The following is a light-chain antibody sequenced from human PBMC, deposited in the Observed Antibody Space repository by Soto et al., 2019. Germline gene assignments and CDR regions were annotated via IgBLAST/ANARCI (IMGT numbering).Light chain of an antibody. V-gene: IGKV3-20*01. CDR2: GAS. CDR1: QIVSATY. J-gene: IGKJ2*01. Sequence: EIVLTQSPGTLSLPPGGRATLSCRASQIVSATYLAWYQQRPGRAPRLLIYGASTRAPGIPDRFSGSGSGTDCTLTISRLQPEDFAVDCCQHYGASPMYTWGQGTKLENK. CDR3: QHYGASPMYT.